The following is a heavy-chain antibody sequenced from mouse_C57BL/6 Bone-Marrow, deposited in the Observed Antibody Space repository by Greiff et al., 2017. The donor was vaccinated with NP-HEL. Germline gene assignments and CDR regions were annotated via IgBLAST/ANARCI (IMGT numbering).Heavy chain of an antibody. V-gene: IGHV1-69*01. CDR2: IDPSDSYT. Sequence: VQLQQPGAELVMPGASVKLSCKASGYTFTSYWMHWVKQRPGQGLEWIGEIDPSDSYTNYNQKFKGKSTLTVDKSSSTAYMQLSSLTSEDSAVYYCARTVVRVYYYAMDYWGQGTSVTVSS. CDR1: GYTFTSYW. J-gene: IGHJ4*01. D-gene: IGHD1-1*01. CDR3: ARTVVRVYYYAMDY.